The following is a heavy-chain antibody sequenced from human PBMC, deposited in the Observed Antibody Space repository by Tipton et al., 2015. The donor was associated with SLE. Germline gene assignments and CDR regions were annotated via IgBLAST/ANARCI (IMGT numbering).Heavy chain of an antibody. J-gene: IGHJ4*02. V-gene: IGHV4-59*01. D-gene: IGHD7-27*01. CDR2: IYYSGST. CDR3: ARAVNWGLFDY. CDR1: GGSISSYY. Sequence: SLTCTVSGGSISSYYWSWIRQPPGKGLEWIGYIYYSGSTNYNPSLKSRVTISVDTSKNQFSLKLSSVTAADTAVYYCARAVNWGLFDYWGQGTLVTVSS.